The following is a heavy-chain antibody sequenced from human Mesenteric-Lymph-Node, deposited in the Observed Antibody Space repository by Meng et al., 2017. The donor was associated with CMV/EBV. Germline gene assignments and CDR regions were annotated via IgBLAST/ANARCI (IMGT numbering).Heavy chain of an antibody. D-gene: IGHD6-6*01. CDR1: GFTFSSYS. CDR3: ARDREYSSSSFDF. V-gene: IGHV3-21*01. Sequence: GVLKISCAASGFTFSSYSMNWVRQAPGKGLEWVSSISSRSSYIYYADSLKGRLTISRDNAKNSLYLQMDSLRAEDTAVYYCARDREYSSSSFDFWGQGTLVTVSS. J-gene: IGHJ4*02. CDR2: ISSRSSYI.